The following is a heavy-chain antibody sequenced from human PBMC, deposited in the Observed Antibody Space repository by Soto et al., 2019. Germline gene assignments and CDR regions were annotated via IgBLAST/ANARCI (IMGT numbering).Heavy chain of an antibody. CDR3: ARAPRGFSAYHDSLQLDR. V-gene: IGHV3-30*03. CDR1: ESTFSNSG. D-gene: IGHD5-12*01. J-gene: IGHJ4*02. Sequence: GGSLRLSCAASESTFSNSGMHWVRQAPGKGLKWVAVISNDGSDKYYADSVKGRFTISRENSKKTLFLQMNSLRPEDTAVYYCARAPRGFSAYHDSLQLDRWGQGTLVTASS. CDR2: ISNDGSDK.